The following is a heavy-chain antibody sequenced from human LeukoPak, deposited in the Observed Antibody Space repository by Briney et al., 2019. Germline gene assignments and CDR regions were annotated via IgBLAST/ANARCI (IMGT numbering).Heavy chain of an antibody. CDR2: IRYDGSNK. J-gene: IGHJ4*02. D-gene: IGHD3-9*01. CDR1: GFTFSSYG. V-gene: IGHV3-30*02. CDR3: AKDDFWLGDDILTGYYREPLFDY. Sequence: GGSLRLSCAASGFTFSSYGMHWVRQAPGKGLEWVAFIRYDGSNKYYADSVKGRFTISRDNSKNTLYLQMNSLRAEDTAVYYCAKDDFWLGDDILTGYYREPLFDYWGQGTLVTVSS.